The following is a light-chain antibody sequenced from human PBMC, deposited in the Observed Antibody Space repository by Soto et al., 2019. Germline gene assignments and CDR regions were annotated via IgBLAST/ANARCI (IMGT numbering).Light chain of an antibody. V-gene: IGKV3-20*01. CDR1: QSVSSSY. Sequence: EIVLTQSPGTLSLSPGERATLSCRASQSVSSSYLAWYQQKPCQAPRLLVYGASSRATGIPDRFSGSGSGTDFTLTISTLEPEDFAVYYCQPYGSSPLTFGGGTKVQIK. J-gene: IGKJ4*01. CDR3: QPYGSSPLT. CDR2: GAS.